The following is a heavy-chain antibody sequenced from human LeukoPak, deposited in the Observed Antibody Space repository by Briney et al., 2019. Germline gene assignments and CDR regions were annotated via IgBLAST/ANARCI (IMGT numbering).Heavy chain of an antibody. CDR1: GGSISNYY. CDR3: ARIPLGYSGAYYFDS. Sequence: SETLSLTCSVSGGSISNYYWSWIRQPPGKGLEWIGYVYISGSTNYNPSLRSRVTIALATSKRQFSLKLSSVTAADTALYYCARIPLGYSGAYYFDSWGQGTLVTVSS. CDR2: VYISGST. J-gene: IGHJ4*02. D-gene: IGHD5-12*01. V-gene: IGHV4-4*09.